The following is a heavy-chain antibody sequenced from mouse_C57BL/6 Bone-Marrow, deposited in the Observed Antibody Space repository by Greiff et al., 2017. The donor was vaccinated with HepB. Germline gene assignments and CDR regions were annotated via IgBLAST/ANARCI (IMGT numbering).Heavy chain of an antibody. Sequence: QVQLKESGPELVKPGASVKISCKASGYAFSSSWMNWVKQRPGKGLEWIGRIYPGDGDTNYNGKFKGKATLTADKSSSTAYMQLSSLTSEDSAVYFCARREWDWFAYWGQGTLVTVSA. D-gene: IGHD1-3*01. J-gene: IGHJ3*01. V-gene: IGHV1-82*01. CDR2: IYPGDGDT. CDR1: GYAFSSSW. CDR3: ARREWDWFAY.